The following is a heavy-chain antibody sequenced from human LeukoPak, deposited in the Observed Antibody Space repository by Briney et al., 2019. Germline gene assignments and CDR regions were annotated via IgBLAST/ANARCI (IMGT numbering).Heavy chain of an antibody. J-gene: IGHJ4*02. CDR3: SRDPRHNDY. CDR1: GISVGDST. CDR2: ISGSASDV. Sequence: GGSLRLSCKTSGISVGDSTMNWVRQAPGKWLELLSYISGSASDVNYIDSVRGRFTISRDNAKNSLYLHMNSLTVEDTAVYYCSRDPRHNDYWGQGTLVTVSS. V-gene: IGHV3-11*01.